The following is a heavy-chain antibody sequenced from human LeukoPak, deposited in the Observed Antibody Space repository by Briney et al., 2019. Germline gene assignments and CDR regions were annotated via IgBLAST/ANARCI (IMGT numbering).Heavy chain of an antibody. CDR3: ARDHSDELSCSGGVRLASWFDP. Sequence: GASVKVSCKASGYPFTSHWMHWVRQAPGQGLEWMGIINPNGGFTAYTHKFQGRVTLTTDTSTNTVYMELRSLTSEDTAVYYCARDHSDELSCSGGVRLASWFDPWGQGTLVTVSS. CDR2: INPNGGFT. D-gene: IGHD2-15*01. J-gene: IGHJ5*02. V-gene: IGHV1-46*01. CDR1: GYPFTSHW.